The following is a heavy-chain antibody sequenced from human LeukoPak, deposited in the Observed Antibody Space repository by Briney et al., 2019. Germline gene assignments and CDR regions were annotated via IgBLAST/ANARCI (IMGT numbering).Heavy chain of an antibody. CDR1: GESFSGYY. Sequence: SETLSLTCAVYGESFSGYYWSWIRQPPGKGLEWIGEINHSGSTNYNPSLKSRVTISVDTSKNQFSLKLSSVTAADTAVYYCARRGWNDYVWGSYRPISGTSFDYWGQGTLVTVSS. J-gene: IGHJ4*02. V-gene: IGHV4-34*01. CDR3: ARRGWNDYVWGSYRPISGTSFDY. CDR2: INHSGST. D-gene: IGHD3-16*02.